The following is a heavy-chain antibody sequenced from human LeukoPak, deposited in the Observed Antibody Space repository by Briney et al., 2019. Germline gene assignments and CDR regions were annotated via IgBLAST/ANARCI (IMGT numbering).Heavy chain of an antibody. CDR2: ISGSGGST. Sequence: PGASLRLSYAASGFTFSSYAMSWVRQAPGKGLEWVSAISGSGGSTYYADSVKGRFTISRDNSKNTLYLQMNSLRAEDTAVYYCAKYYYDSSGYPEPFDYWGQGTLVTVSS. CDR3: AKYYYDSSGYPEPFDY. CDR1: GFTFSSYA. D-gene: IGHD3-22*01. V-gene: IGHV3-23*01. J-gene: IGHJ4*02.